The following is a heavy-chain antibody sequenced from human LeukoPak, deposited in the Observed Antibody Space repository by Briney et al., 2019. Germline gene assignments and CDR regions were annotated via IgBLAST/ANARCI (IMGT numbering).Heavy chain of an antibody. CDR3: ARVGDDDAFDI. V-gene: IGHV3-64*01. CDR1: GFTFDDYA. D-gene: IGHD2-21*01. Sequence: PGGSLRLSCAASGFTFDDYAMHWVRQAPGKGLEYVSAISPSGGHTYYANSVKGRFTISRDNSKNTLYLQMGSLRAEDRAVYYCARVGDDDAFDIWGQGTMVTVSS. CDR2: ISPSGGHT. J-gene: IGHJ3*02.